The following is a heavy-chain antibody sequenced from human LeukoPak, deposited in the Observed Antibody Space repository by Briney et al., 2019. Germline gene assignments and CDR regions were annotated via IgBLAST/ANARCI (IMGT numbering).Heavy chain of an antibody. D-gene: IGHD3-9*01. Sequence: PSETLSLTCAVSGYSISSGYYWGWIRQPPGKGLEWIGSTYHSGSTYYNPSLKSRVTISVDTSKNQFSLKLSSVTAADTAVYYCAREYYDILTGYYGNFDYWGQGTLVTVSS. CDR3: AREYYDILTGYYGNFDY. J-gene: IGHJ4*02. V-gene: IGHV4-38-2*02. CDR2: TYHSGST. CDR1: GYSISSGYY.